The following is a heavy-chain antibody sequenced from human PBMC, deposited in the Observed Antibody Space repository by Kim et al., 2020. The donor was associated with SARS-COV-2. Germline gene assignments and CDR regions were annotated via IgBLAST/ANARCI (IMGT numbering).Heavy chain of an antibody. V-gene: IGHV3-30*04. J-gene: IGHJ4*02. CDR2: ISYDGSNK. D-gene: IGHD4-17*01. CDR3: ASSQRDYGDYVFDY. Sequence: GRSLRLSCAASGFTFSSYAMHWVRQAPGKGLEWVAVISYDGSNKYYADSVKGRFTISRDNSKNTLYLQMNSLRAEDTAVYYCASSQRDYGDYVFDYWGQGTLVTVSS. CDR1: GFTFSSYA.